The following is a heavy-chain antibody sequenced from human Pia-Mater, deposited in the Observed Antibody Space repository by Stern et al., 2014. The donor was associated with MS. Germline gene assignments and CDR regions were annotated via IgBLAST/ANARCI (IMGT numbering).Heavy chain of an antibody. J-gene: IGHJ4*02. Sequence: VQLVQSGGGLVQPGRSLRLSCAASGFNFDDPALHWVRQAPGKGLEWVSAISWNSDTIAYADSVKGRFTISRDTTKNSLYLPMKGLRAEDQAMFFCAKDFSGAFWSGYWLYYWGQGIPVTLSS. D-gene: IGHD3-3*01. CDR1: GFNFDDPA. CDR3: AKDFSGAFWSGYWLYY. CDR2: ISWNSDTI. V-gene: IGHV3-9*01.